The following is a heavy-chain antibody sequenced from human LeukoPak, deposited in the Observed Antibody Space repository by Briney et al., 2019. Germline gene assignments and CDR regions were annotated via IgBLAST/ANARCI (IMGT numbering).Heavy chain of an antibody. CDR2: IFSDASGT. CDR3: ARVLPNSGRYFDY. J-gene: IGHJ4*02. D-gene: IGHD6-19*01. Sequence: GGSLRLSCAASGFTFSSYWMHWVRQAPGKGLVWVSRIFSDASGTNYADSVKGRFAISRDNAKNTLYLQMNSLRADDTAVYYCARVLPNSGRYFDYWGQGTLVTVSS. V-gene: IGHV3-74*01. CDR1: GFTFSSYW.